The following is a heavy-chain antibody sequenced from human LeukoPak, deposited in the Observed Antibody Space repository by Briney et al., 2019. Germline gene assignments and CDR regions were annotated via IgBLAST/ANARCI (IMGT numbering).Heavy chain of an antibody. V-gene: IGHV3-20*04. CDR1: GFTFDDYG. Sequence: GGSLRLACAAAGFTFDDYGMSWGRQAPGKGLEWVSGINWNGGSTCYADSVKGRFTISRDNAKNSLYLKMNSLRAEDTALYYCARVNYGSGRYTYYFDYWGQGTLVTVSS. CDR3: ARVNYGSGRYTYYFDY. D-gene: IGHD3-10*01. CDR2: INWNGGST. J-gene: IGHJ4*02.